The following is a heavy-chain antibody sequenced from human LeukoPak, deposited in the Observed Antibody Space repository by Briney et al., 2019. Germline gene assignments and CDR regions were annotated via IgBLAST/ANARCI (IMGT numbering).Heavy chain of an antibody. CDR3: TAGTGRSDFDY. D-gene: IGHD3/OR15-3a*01. CDR2: IKRKGDDGTI. V-gene: IGHV3-15*01. Sequence: PGGSLRLPCAASGFTFSNAWMSWVRQAPGRGLEWVGRIKRKGDDGTIDYAAPVKGRLSISRDDSKNTLYLQMNSLKSEDTAVYYCTAGTGRSDFDYWGQGTLVTVSS. CDR1: GFTFSNAW. J-gene: IGHJ4*02.